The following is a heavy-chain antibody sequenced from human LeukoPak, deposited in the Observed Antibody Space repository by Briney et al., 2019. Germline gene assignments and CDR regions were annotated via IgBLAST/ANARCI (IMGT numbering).Heavy chain of an antibody. CDR2: IKSKTDGRTT. V-gene: IGHV3-15*01. Sequence: GGSLRLSCAASGFTLSNAWMSWVRQAPGKGLEWVGRIKSKTDGRTTDYAAPVKGRFTISRDDSKNTLYLQMNSLKTEDTAVYYCTTLSLLAYYYGSGSYYNGVDYWGQGTLVTVSS. D-gene: IGHD3-10*01. CDR3: TTLSLLAYYYGSGSYYNGVDY. J-gene: IGHJ4*02. CDR1: GFTLSNAW.